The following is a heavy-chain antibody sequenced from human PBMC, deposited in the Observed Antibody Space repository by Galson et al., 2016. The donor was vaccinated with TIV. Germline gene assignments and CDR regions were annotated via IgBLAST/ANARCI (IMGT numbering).Heavy chain of an antibody. D-gene: IGHD2-21*02. V-gene: IGHV1-3*01. Sequence: SVKVSXKASGYTFTNXIMHWVRQAXGQXLEWMGXINAGNGNTXXSQXFQGRVTITRDTSASTAYMELSSLRSEDTAVYYCARANAXGGACYYFDYWGQGTLVTVSS. CDR2: INAGNGNT. CDR3: ARANAXGGACYYFDY. J-gene: IGHJ4*02. CDR1: GYTFTNXI.